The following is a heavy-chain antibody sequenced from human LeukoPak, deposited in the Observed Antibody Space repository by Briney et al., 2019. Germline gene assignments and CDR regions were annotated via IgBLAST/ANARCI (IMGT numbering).Heavy chain of an antibody. J-gene: IGHJ4*02. Sequence: RRSLRLSCAPSGFTFGDYAMHWDRQAPGKGLEWDSSINWNGVTKSYVDSGKGRFTISRDNAKNSLYLQMNSLRVEDTALYYCAKDTDSSGWRPLESWGQGTLVTVSS. CDR2: INWNGVTK. CDR3: AKDTDSSGWRPLES. D-gene: IGHD6-25*01. V-gene: IGHV3-9*01. CDR1: GFTFGDYA.